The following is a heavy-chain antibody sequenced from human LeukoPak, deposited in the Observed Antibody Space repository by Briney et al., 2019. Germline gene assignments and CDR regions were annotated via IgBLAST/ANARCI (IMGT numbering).Heavy chain of an antibody. V-gene: IGHV5-51*01. CDR2: IYPGDSDT. CDR1: GYIFTAYW. J-gene: IGHJ4*02. D-gene: IGHD7-27*01. CDR3: ARLTGTHLSFDY. Sequence: GESLKISCKGSGYIFTAYWIGWVRQMPGKGLEWMGTIYPGDSDTKYSPSFQGQVTISADKSINTAYLQWSSLKASDTAMYYCARLTGTHLSFDYWGQGALVTVSP.